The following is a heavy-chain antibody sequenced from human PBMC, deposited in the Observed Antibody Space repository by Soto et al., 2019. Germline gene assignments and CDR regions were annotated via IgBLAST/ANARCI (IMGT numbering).Heavy chain of an antibody. V-gene: IGHV4-38-2*02. CDR1: GYSISSCYY. Sequence: SETLSLTCTVSGYSISSCYYGSWIRQTPGKGLDWIGSISHSGTSFYTPSLRGRVTISMDPPNNHFSLKLNTLTATDTSVYYCARAPGGRSGWGHWSDPWGQGTLVTVSS. D-gene: IGHD2-15*01. CDR3: ARAPGGRSGWGHWSDP. CDR2: ISHSGTS. J-gene: IGHJ5*02.